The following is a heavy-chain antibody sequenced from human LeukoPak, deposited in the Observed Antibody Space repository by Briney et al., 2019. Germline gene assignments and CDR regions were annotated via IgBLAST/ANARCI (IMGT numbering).Heavy chain of an antibody. V-gene: IGHV1-2*02. Sequence: ASVKVSCKASGYTFTGYYMHWVQQAPGQGLEWMGWINPDNGGTNYAQKFQGRVTMTRDMSISTAYMELSRLRSDDTAVYYCARDPSNSGYDYLYYFDYWGQGTLVTVSS. CDR1: GYTFTGYY. CDR3: ARDPSNSGYDYLYYFDY. D-gene: IGHD5-12*01. J-gene: IGHJ4*02. CDR2: INPDNGGT.